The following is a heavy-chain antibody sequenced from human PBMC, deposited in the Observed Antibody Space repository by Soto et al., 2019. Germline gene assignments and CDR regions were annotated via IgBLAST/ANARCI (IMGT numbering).Heavy chain of an antibody. J-gene: IGHJ5*02. CDR3: ASDGKNTIFGVVTPGS. D-gene: IGHD3-3*01. CDR2: IIPILGIA. CDR1: GGTFSSYT. Sequence: GASVKVSCKASGGTFSSYTISWVRQAPGQGLEWMGRIIPILGIANYAQKFQGRVTITADKSTSTAYMELSSLRSEDTAVYYCASDGKNTIFGVVTPGSWGQGTLVTVSS. V-gene: IGHV1-69*02.